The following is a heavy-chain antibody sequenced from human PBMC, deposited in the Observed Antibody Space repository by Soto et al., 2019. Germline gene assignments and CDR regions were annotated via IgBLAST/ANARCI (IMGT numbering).Heavy chain of an antibody. CDR3: ARGLIMVEQSTCSGMYY. Sequence: AAAVKLSCKASGYTFTSYDINWVRQATGQGLEWMGWMNPNSGNTGYAQKFQGRVTMTRNTSISTAYMELSSLRSEDTAVYYCARGLIMVEQSTCSGMYYRAQGTLVTLSS. CDR2: MNPNSGNT. V-gene: IGHV1-8*01. J-gene: IGHJ4*02. D-gene: IGHD2-15*01. CDR1: GYTFTSYD.